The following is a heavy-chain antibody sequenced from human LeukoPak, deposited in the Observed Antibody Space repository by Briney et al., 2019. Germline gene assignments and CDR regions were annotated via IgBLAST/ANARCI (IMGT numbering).Heavy chain of an antibody. V-gene: IGHV1-69*04. CDR1: GGTFSSYA. CDR3: ARGVDGYNSYGDDY. CDR2: IIPILGIA. Sequence: SVKVSCKASGGTFSSYAISWVRQAPGQGLEWMGRIIPILGIANYAQKFQGRVTITADKSTSTAYMELSSLRSEDTAVYYCARGVDGYNSYGDDYWGQGTLVTVSS. D-gene: IGHD5-24*01. J-gene: IGHJ4*02.